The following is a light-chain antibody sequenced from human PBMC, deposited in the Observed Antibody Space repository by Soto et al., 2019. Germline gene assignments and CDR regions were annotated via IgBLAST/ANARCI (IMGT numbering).Light chain of an antibody. CDR1: QSVSSSY. CDR3: QQYGSSPKT. Sequence: EIVFTQSPGTLSLSPGERATLSCRASQSVSSSYLAWYQQKPGQALRLLIYGASSRATGIPDRFSGSGSGTDFTLTISXLEPEDFAVYYCQQYGSSPKTFGQGTKVDI. CDR2: GAS. J-gene: IGKJ1*01. V-gene: IGKV3-20*01.